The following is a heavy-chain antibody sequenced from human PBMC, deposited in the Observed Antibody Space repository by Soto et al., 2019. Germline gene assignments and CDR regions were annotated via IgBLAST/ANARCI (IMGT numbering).Heavy chain of an antibody. CDR2: INTDGSDT. CDR3: AKDLGYDYTYNWFDP. Sequence: GGSLRLSCAASGFTFSSDWMHWVRQAPGKGLVWVSRINTDGSDTSYADSVKGRFTISRDNSKNTLYLQMNSLRAEDTAVYYCAKDLGYDYTYNWFDPRGQGTLVTVSS. CDR1: GFTFSSDW. V-gene: IGHV3-74*01. D-gene: IGHD5-12*01. J-gene: IGHJ5*02.